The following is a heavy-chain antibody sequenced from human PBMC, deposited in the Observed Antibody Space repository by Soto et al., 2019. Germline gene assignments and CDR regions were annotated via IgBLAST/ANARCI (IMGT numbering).Heavy chain of an antibody. CDR2: ISYDGSNK. CDR1: GFTFSSDA. V-gene: IGHV3-30-3*01. CDR3: ARGISISGWSDY. D-gene: IGHD6-19*01. J-gene: IGHJ4*02. Sequence: QVQLVESGGGVVQPGRSLRLSCAASGFTFSSDAMHWVRQAPGKGLEWVAVISYDGSNKYYADSVKGRFTISRDNSKNTLYLQMNSLRAEDTAVYYCARGISISGWSDYWGQGTLVTVSS.